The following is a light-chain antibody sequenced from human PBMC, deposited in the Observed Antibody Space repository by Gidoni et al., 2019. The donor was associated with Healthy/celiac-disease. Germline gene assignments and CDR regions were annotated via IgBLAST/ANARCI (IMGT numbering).Light chain of an antibody. J-gene: IGLJ2*01. CDR3: SSYTSSSRV. Sequence: QSALPQPPSVSGSPGQSITISCTGTSSDVGGYNYVPWYKQHPGKAPKLMINDVSNRPSGVSNRFSGSKSGNTASLTISGLQAEDEADYYCSSYTSSSRVFGGGTKLTVL. CDR2: DVS. CDR1: SSDVGGYNY. V-gene: IGLV2-14*03.